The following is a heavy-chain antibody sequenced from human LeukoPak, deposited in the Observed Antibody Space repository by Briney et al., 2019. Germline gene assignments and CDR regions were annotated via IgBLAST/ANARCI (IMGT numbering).Heavy chain of an antibody. CDR3: AKRAAHYDFWSGYYPDY. V-gene: IGHV3-30*02. CDR1: GFTFSSYG. D-gene: IGHD3-3*01. J-gene: IGHJ4*02. Sequence: GRSLRLSCAASGFTFSSYGMHWVRQAPGKGLEWVAFIRYDGSNRYYADSVKGRFTISRDNSKNTLYLQMNSLRAEDTAVYYCAKRAAHYDFWSGYYPDYWGQGTLVTVSS. CDR2: IRYDGSNR.